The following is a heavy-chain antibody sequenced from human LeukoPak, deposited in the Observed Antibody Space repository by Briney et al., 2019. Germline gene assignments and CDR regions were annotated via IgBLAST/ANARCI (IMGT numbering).Heavy chain of an antibody. V-gene: IGHV4-59*02. D-gene: IGHD5-24*01. CDR3: ARDLGDDYTNWFGP. CDR1: GGSVDTYY. Sequence: SETLSLTCTVSGGSVDTYYWSWIRQPPGKGLEWIGYIHYSGSTNYNPSLKSRVSISVDTSKNLFSLKLNSVTAADTAVYYCARDLGDDYTNWFGPWGQGTLVTVSS. J-gene: IGHJ5*02. CDR2: IHYSGST.